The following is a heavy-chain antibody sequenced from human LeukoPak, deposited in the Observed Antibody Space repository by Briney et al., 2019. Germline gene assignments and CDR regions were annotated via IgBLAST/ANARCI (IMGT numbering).Heavy chain of an antibody. D-gene: IGHD3-10*01. CDR1: GGSISSYY. CDR2: IYYSGST. Sequence: SEALSLTCTVSGGSISSYYWSWIRQPPGKGLEWIGYIYYSGSTNYNPSLKSRVTISVDTSKNQFSLKLSSVTAADTAVYYCARKIMVRGALVAFDIWGQGTMVTVSS. CDR3: ARKIMVRGALVAFDI. V-gene: IGHV4-59*08. J-gene: IGHJ3*02.